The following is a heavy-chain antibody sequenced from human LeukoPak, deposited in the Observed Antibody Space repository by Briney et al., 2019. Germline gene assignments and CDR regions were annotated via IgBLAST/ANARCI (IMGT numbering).Heavy chain of an antibody. V-gene: IGHV3-74*01. CDR3: ARERDLRGAYCMDV. J-gene: IGHJ6*03. D-gene: IGHD5/OR15-5a*01. CDR2: ISSDGRNT. Sequence: EALSLTCAVSGYSISSGYCWGWIRQPPGKGLVWVSRISSDGRNTIYPDAVKGRFTISRDNTNNILYLQMNSLRGDDTAVYYCARERDLRGAYCMDVWGKGTTVTVSS. CDR1: GYSISSGYC.